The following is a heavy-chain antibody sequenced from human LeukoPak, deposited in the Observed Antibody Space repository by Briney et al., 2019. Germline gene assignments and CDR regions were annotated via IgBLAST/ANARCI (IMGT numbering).Heavy chain of an antibody. Sequence: GASVKVSCKASGYTFTSYYMHWVRQAPGQGLEWMGIINPSGGSTSYAQKFQGRVTMTRDTSTSTVYMELSSLRSDDTAVYYCARVSSMQKGFNWFDPWGQGTLVTVSS. J-gene: IGHJ5*02. CDR1: GYTFTSYY. CDR3: ARVSSMQKGFNWFDP. V-gene: IGHV1-46*01. CDR2: INPSGGST.